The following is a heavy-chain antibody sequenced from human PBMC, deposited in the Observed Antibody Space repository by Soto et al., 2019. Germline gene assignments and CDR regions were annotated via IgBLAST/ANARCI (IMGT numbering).Heavy chain of an antibody. J-gene: IGHJ5*02. V-gene: IGHV3-48*02. CDR3: ARESQLPYDYVWGSYRSLYNWFDP. Sequence: GGSLRLSCAASGFTFSSYSMNWVRQAPGKGLEWVSYISSSSSTIYYADSVKGRFTISRDNAKNSLYLQMNSLRDEDTAVYYCARESQLPYDYVWGSYRSLYNWFDPWGQGTLVTVSS. CDR2: ISSSSSTI. CDR1: GFTFSSYS. D-gene: IGHD3-16*02.